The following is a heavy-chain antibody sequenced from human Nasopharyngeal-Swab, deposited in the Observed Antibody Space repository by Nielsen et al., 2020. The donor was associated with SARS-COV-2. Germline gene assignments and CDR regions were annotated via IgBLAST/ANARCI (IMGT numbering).Heavy chain of an antibody. V-gene: IGHV3-49*03. Sequence: GGSLRLSCTISGFTFGDYGMSWFRQAPGKGLEWVGFIRSKAYGVTTEYAASVKGRFTISRDDSKSIAFLRMNSLKTEDTAVYYCTVMGMQLPPYYFNYWGQGTLVTVSS. CDR1: GFTFGDYG. CDR2: IRSKAYGVTT. J-gene: IGHJ4*02. D-gene: IGHD5-18*01. CDR3: TVMGMQLPPYYFNY.